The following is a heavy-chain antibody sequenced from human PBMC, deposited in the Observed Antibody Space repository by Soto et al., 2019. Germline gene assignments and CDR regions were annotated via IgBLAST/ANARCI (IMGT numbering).Heavy chain of an antibody. V-gene: IGHV2-5*02. Sequence: ESCPTLVNPPPTPPLTRTRSRLSLRTTGVGVGWVRQPPGKAPGGVSLLYWDDDKRYSPSLRSRLTIAKDISEKQVVLTMTNTDTVDTATYYCVQSRCGGDCLEVYSSHAYNGLDVWGQGTTVTVSS. D-gene: IGHD2-21*02. J-gene: IGHJ6*02. CDR1: RLSLRTTGVG. CDR2: LYWDDDK. CDR3: VQSRCGGDCLEVYSSHAYNGLDV.